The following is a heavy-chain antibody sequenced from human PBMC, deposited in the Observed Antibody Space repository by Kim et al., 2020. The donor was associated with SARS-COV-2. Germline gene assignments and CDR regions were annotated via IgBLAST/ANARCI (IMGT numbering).Heavy chain of an antibody. J-gene: IGHJ4*01. CDR3: AWHLEPLAVGAEGVY. V-gene: IGHV1-18*01. Sequence: ASVKVSCKASGYTFIGNGINWVRQAPGQGLEWMGMINTYNGNTNYAQNLQGRVTMTRDTSTSTAYMELRSLRSEDTAVYYCAWHLEPLAVGAEGVYW. D-gene: IGHD1-1*01. CDR1: GYTFIGNG. CDR2: INTYNGNT.